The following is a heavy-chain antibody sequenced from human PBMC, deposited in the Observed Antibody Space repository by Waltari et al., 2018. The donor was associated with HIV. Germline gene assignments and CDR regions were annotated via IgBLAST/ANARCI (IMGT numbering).Heavy chain of an antibody. D-gene: IGHD3-3*01. Sequence: QVTLKESGPVLVKLTETLTLTCTVSGFPLSNARVGVSWIRQPPGKALEWLAHIFSNDEKSFSTSLKSRLAISMDTSKSQVVLTMTNVDPADTATYFCARVHKRYYDFWSGNVDRIDYWGQGTLVTVSS. CDR1: GFPLSNARVG. CDR2: IFSNDEK. CDR3: ARVHKRYYDFWSGNVDRIDY. J-gene: IGHJ4*02. V-gene: IGHV2-26*01.